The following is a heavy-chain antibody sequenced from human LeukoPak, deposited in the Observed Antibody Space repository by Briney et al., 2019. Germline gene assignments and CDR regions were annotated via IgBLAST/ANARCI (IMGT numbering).Heavy chain of an antibody. Sequence: GWSLRLSCAASGFTFSSYAMSWVRQAPGKGLEWVSAISGSGGSTYYADSVKGRFTISRDNSKNTLYLQMNSLRAEDTAVYYCAKSLVAGSLFDYWGQGTLVTVSS. CDR3: AKSLVAGSLFDY. D-gene: IGHD6-19*01. CDR1: GFTFSSYA. V-gene: IGHV3-23*01. J-gene: IGHJ4*02. CDR2: ISGSGGST.